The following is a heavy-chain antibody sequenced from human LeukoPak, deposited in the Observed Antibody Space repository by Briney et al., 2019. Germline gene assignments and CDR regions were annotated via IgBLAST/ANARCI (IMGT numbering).Heavy chain of an antibody. V-gene: IGHV4-59*01. J-gene: IGHJ3*02. CDR3: ASTVGVELRPRDAFDI. CDR1: GGSISSYY. CDR2: IYYSGST. D-gene: IGHD3-16*01. Sequence: SETLSLTCTVFGGSISSYYWSWIRQPPGKGLEWIGYIYYSGSTNYNPSLKSRVTISVDTSKNQFSLKLSSVTAADTAVYYCASTVGVELRPRDAFDIWGQGTMVTVSS.